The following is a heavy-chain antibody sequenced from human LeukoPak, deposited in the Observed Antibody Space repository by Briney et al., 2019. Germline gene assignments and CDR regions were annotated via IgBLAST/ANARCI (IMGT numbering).Heavy chain of an antibody. Sequence: GGSLRLSCAASGFTFSSYWMSWVRQAPGKGLECVANIKQDGSEKYYVDSVKGRFTISRDNAKNSLYLQMNSLRAEDTAVYYCARGGYSSGYPYYMDVWGKGTTVTVSS. D-gene: IGHD6-19*01. CDR1: GFTFSSYW. CDR2: IKQDGSEK. V-gene: IGHV3-7*01. CDR3: ARGGYSSGYPYYMDV. J-gene: IGHJ6*03.